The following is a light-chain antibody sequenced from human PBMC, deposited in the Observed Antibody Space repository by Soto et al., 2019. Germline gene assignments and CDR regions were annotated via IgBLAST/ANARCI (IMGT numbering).Light chain of an antibody. J-gene: IGLJ3*02. V-gene: IGLV2-8*01. CDR3: SSYAGSNNLV. CDR1: SSDVGGYNY. CDR2: EVS. Sequence: QSALTQPPSASGSPGQSVTISCTGTSSDVGGYNYVSWYQQHPGKAPKLMIYEVSERPSGVSDRFSGSKSRNTASLTVSGLQADDEADYYCSSYAGSNNLVFGGGTKLTVL.